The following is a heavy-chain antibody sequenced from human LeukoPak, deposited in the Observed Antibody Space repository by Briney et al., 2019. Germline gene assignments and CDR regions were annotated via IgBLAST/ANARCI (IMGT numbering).Heavy chain of an antibody. CDR3: ARALGAIFGAERELDAFDI. CDR1: GDSVSSSSYY. D-gene: IGHD3-3*01. V-gene: IGHV4-39*01. J-gene: IGHJ3*02. Sequence: PSETLSLTCTVSGDSVSSSSYYWGWIHQPPGKGLEWIGSIHYSGSTYYNPSLKSRVTMSVDTSKNQFSLKLSSVTAADTAVYFCARALGAIFGAERELDAFDIWGQGTMVTVSS. CDR2: IHYSGST.